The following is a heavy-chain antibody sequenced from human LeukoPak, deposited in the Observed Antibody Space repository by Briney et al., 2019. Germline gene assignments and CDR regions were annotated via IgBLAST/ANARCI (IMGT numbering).Heavy chain of an antibody. Sequence: ASVKVSCRASGYTFIDHHILWVRQAPGQGLEWMGWIYPNGRDTQYAQKFQDRMTMTTDTSITTAYMELHSVTSDDTAVYYCSAHYGPGPVWGQGTLITASS. CDR1: GYTFIDHH. CDR3: SAHYGPGPV. CDR2: IYPNGRDT. J-gene: IGHJ4*02. V-gene: IGHV1-2*02. D-gene: IGHD3-10*01.